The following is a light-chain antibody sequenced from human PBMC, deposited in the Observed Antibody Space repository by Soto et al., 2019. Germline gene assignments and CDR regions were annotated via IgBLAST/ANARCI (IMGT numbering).Light chain of an antibody. Sequence: DIQIAQSPSTLSAYVAYRVTITFRSSQSICPWLAWYQQKPGGAPKVIIYKASNLENGVPSRFSGSGSGTEFTLTISSLQTDDFAIYYCKMYNSYSWTFGKGTKVDIK. CDR3: KMYNSYSWT. J-gene: IGKJ1*01. CDR2: KAS. CDR1: QSICPW. V-gene: IGKV1-5*03.